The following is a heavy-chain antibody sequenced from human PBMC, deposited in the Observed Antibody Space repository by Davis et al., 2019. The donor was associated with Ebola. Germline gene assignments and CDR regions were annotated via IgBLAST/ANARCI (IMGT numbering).Heavy chain of an antibody. D-gene: IGHD4-17*01. CDR2: INPNSDGT. Sequence: AASVKVSCKASGYTFTGYYMHWVRQAPGQGLEWMGWINPNSDGTNYAQKFQGWVTMTRDTSISTAYMELSRLGSDDTAVYYCAREAYGDMGHWFDPWGQGTLVTVSS. J-gene: IGHJ5*02. CDR1: GYTFTGYY. V-gene: IGHV1-2*04. CDR3: AREAYGDMGHWFDP.